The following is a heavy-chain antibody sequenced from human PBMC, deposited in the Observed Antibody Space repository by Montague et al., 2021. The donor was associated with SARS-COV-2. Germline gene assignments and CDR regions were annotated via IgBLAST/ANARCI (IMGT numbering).Heavy chain of an antibody. Sequence: SETLSLTCTVSSDSISTSYWAWIRQPPGKGLEWIGYVYYSGRSSYNSSLKSRVTISVDTSKNQVSLNLRSVTAADTAVYFCVRSLDPSGTYYLPYWGQGTLVTVSS. D-gene: IGHD3-10*01. V-gene: IGHV4-59*01. CDR2: VYYSGRS. J-gene: IGHJ4*02. CDR1: SDSISTSY. CDR3: VRSLDPSGTYYLPY.